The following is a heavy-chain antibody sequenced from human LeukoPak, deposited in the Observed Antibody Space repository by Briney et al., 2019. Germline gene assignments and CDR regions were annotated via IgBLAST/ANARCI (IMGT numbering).Heavy chain of an antibody. CDR1: GGSISTSNYY. CDR2: IFYSGST. J-gene: IGHJ5*02. V-gene: IGHV4-39*07. CDR3: ARGRPYFGWGNYYNRHGWFDP. Sequence: PSETLSLTCTVSGGSISTSNYYWGWIRQPPGKGLEWIGNIFYSGSTYYSPSLKSRVTISLDTSKNQFSLKLNSVTAADTAVYFCARGRPYFGWGNYYNRHGWFDPWGPGTLVTVSS. D-gene: IGHD3-10*01.